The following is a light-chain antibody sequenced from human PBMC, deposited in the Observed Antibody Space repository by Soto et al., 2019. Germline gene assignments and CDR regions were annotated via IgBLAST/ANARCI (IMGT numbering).Light chain of an antibody. V-gene: IGLV2-8*01. CDR3: SSYAGRETGV. CDR2: EVF. Sequence: QSALAQPPSASGSPGQSVTISCTGTSNDIGAYNYVSWYQQHPGKAPKLLIYEVFRRPSGVPDRSSGSRSGNTASLTVSDLQPEDEADYYCSSYAGRETGVFGTGTKVTVL. CDR1: SNDIGAYNY. J-gene: IGLJ1*01.